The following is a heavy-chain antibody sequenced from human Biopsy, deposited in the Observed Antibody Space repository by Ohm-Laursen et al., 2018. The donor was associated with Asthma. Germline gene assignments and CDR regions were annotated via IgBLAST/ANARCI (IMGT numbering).Heavy chain of an antibody. CDR1: GDILSSFG. CDR2: VIPIYGTT. Sequence: SVKVSCKAHGDILSSFGIKWVRKAPGQGLEWMGGVIPIYGTTHTAQKFQGRVTITADESTSTAYMGLTSLRKEDTAVYYCARGSGSSLSYPDAFDIWGQGTMVTVS. V-gene: IGHV1-69*13. D-gene: IGHD2-2*01. CDR3: ARGSGSSLSYPDAFDI. J-gene: IGHJ3*02.